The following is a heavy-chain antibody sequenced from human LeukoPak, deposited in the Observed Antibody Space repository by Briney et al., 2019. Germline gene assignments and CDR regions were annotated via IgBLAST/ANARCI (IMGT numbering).Heavy chain of an antibody. V-gene: IGHV3-23*01. CDR1: GFTFNSYA. CDR3: ARARFVPASFDY. D-gene: IGHD2-2*01. CDR2: ISGGGDSA. Sequence: PGGSLRLSCAASGFTFNSYAVGWVRQAPGKGLEWVSSISGGGDSAYYADSVKGRFTISRDNSKNTLYLQMNSLRAEDTAVYYCARARFVPASFDYWGQGTLVTVSS. J-gene: IGHJ4*02.